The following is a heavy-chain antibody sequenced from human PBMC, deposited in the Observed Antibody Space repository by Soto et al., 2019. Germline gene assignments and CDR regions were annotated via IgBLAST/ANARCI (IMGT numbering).Heavy chain of an antibody. CDR2: MNHNSGNA. D-gene: IGHD3-10*01. CDR1: GYTFTSYD. J-gene: IGHJ5*02. CDR3: AAGSRGVRFKP. V-gene: IGHV1-8*01. Sequence: QVQLVQSGAEVKKPGASVKVSCKASGYTFTSYDINWVRQATGPGLEWMGWMNHNSGNAGYAQKFQGKVTMTRNTSVDTAYMYLRSLRSEDTAVYGCAAGSRGVRFKPWGQGTLVTVSS.